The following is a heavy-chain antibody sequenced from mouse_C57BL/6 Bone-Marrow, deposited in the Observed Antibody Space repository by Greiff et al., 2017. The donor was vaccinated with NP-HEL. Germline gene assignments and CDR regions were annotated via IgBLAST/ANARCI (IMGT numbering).Heavy chain of an antibody. CDR1: GYTFTDYY. J-gene: IGHJ4*01. V-gene: IGHV1-26*01. CDR3: ASIYYSNFLYYAMDY. CDR2: INPNNGGT. Sequence: EVQLQQSGPELVKPGASVKISCKASGYTFTDYYMNWVKQSHGKSLEWIGDINPNNGGTSYNQKFKGKATLTVDKSSSTAYMERRSLTSEDSAVYYCASIYYSNFLYYAMDYWGQGTSVTVSS. D-gene: IGHD2-5*01.